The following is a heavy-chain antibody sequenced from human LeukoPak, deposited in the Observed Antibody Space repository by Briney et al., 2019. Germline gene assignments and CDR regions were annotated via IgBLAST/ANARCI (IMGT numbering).Heavy chain of an antibody. V-gene: IGHV4-59*08. D-gene: IGHD5-24*01. CDR3: ARLPVEMATIAYYYYGMDV. CDR2: IYYSGST. J-gene: IGHJ6*02. Sequence: SETLSLTCTVSGGSISSYYWSWIRQPPGKGLEWIGYIYYSGSTNYNPSLKSRVTISVDTSKNQFSLKLSSVTAADTAVYYCARLPVEMATIAYYYYGMDVWGQGTTVTVSS. CDR1: GGSISSYY.